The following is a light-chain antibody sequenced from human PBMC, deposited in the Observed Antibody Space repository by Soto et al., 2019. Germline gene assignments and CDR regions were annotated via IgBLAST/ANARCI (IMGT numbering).Light chain of an antibody. CDR2: GAS. CDR1: QSVSSY. V-gene: IGKV3-11*01. J-gene: IGKJ4*01. Sequence: EIVLTQSPATLSLSPGERATLSCRASQSVSSYLAWYQQKLGQAPRLLIYGASNRATGIPARFSGSGSGTDFTLTISSLEPEDFAVYYCQQRSNWPPTFGGGTKVEIK. CDR3: QQRSNWPPT.